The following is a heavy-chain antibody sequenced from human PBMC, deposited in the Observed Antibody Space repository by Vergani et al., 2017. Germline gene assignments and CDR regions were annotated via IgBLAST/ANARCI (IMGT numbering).Heavy chain of an antibody. Sequence: QVQLQESGPGLVKPSETLSLTCTVPGDSVISTDYHWGWIRQPPGKGLEWIGSMDYSGSTSYNPSLESRISISFETPKNQFSLRRTSVTAADTAVYYCASKRGACRAAYCHSYDFWGPGTLVGVSS. CDR3: ASKRGACRAAYCHSYDF. CDR1: GDSVISTDYH. V-gene: IGHV4-39*01. CDR2: MDYSGST. D-gene: IGHD2-15*01. J-gene: IGHJ4*02.